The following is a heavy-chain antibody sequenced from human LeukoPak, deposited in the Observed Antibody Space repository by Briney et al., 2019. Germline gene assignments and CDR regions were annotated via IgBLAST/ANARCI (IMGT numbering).Heavy chain of an antibody. Sequence: GGSPRLSCAASEFTFSDYYMSWIRQAPGQGLEWVSYISGTGNTTYYTDSVKGRFTISRDNAKNSLFLQMNSLRAEDTAVYYCATQHMDYFDYWGQGTLVTVSS. V-gene: IGHV3-11*01. J-gene: IGHJ4*02. D-gene: IGHD2-21*01. CDR2: ISGTGNTT. CDR3: ATQHMDYFDY. CDR1: EFTFSDYY.